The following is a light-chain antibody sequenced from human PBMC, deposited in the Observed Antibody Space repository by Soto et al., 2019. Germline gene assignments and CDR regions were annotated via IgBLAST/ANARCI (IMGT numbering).Light chain of an antibody. CDR2: GAS. CDR1: QSVIGS. J-gene: IGKJ4*01. V-gene: IGKV3-15*01. Sequence: EIVMTQSPATLSVSPGERATLSCRASQSVIGSLSWYHQKPGHAPSLLIYGASTRATGIPARISGSGSGTEFTLTISSLQSEDFAVYYCQQYNNWPLTFGGGTKV. CDR3: QQYNNWPLT.